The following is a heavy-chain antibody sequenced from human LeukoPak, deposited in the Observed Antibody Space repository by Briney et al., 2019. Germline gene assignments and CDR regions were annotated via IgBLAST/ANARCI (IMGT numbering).Heavy chain of an antibody. CDR2: ISWNSGSI. V-gene: IGHV3-9*01. Sequence: WVRQPPGKGLEWVSGISWNSGSIGYADSVKGRFTISRDNAKNSLYLQMNSLRAEDTALYYCAKDPHYYYDSSGPSYFDYWGQGTLVTVSS. D-gene: IGHD3-22*01. J-gene: IGHJ4*02. CDR3: AKDPHYYYDSSGPSYFDY.